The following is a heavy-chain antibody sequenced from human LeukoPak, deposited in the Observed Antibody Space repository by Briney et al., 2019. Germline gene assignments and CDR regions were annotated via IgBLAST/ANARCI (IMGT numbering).Heavy chain of an antibody. CDR3: AKNATYSFYGGDYSYMDV. CDR2: IYSGGSGGST. CDR1: GFTVSSNY. J-gene: IGHJ6*03. V-gene: IGHV3-53*01. D-gene: IGHD2-15*01. Sequence: PGGSLRLSCAASGFTVSSNYMSWVRQAPGKGLEWVSVIYSGGSGGSTYYADSVKGRFTISRDNSKNTLFLQMNSLRAEDTALYYCAKNATYSFYGGDYSYMDVWGEGTTVTVSS.